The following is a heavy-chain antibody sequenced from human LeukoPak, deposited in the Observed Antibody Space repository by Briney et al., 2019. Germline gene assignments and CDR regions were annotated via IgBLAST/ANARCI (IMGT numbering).Heavy chain of an antibody. D-gene: IGHD6-19*01. J-gene: IGHJ4*02. V-gene: IGHV4-59*11. CDR2: IYYSGST. Sequence: PSETLSLTCTVSGGSISSHYWSWIRQPPGKGLEWIGYIYYSGSTNYNPPLKSRVTISVDTSKNQFSLKLSSVTAADTAVYYCAKTSSGWMYYIDYWGQGTLVTVSS. CDR3: AKTSSGWMYYIDY. CDR1: GGSISSHY.